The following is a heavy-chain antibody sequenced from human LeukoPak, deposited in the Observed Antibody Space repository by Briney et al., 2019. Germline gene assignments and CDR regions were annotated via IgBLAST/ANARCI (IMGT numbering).Heavy chain of an antibody. CDR1: GFPFSSYR. V-gene: IGHV3-21*01. CDR3: ARGDTGAPDFDY. CDR2: IRSGDGHI. J-gene: IGHJ4*02. Sequence: GGSLRLSCAASGFPFSSYRIHWVPQAPRKGLEWVSFIRSGDGHIFYAYSVKGRFTISRDNAKNSLHLQMDSLRAEDTAVYYCARGDTGAPDFDYWGQGTLVTVSA. D-gene: IGHD1-14*01.